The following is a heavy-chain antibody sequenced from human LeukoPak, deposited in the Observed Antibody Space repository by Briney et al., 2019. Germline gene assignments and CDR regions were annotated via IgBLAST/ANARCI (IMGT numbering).Heavy chain of an antibody. Sequence: NTSETLSLTCAVYGGSFSGYYWSWIRQPPGKGLEWFGEINHSGSTNYNPSLKSRVTISVDTSKNQFSLKLSSVTAADTAVYYCTRGRDTAMPEKREFDYWGQGTLVTVSS. CDR2: INHSGST. CDR3: TRGRDTAMPEKREFDY. D-gene: IGHD5-18*01. J-gene: IGHJ4*02. V-gene: IGHV4-34*01. CDR1: GGSFSGYY.